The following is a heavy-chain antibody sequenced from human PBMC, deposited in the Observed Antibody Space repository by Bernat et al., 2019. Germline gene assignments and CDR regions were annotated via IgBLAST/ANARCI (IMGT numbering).Heavy chain of an antibody. J-gene: IGHJ6*02. CDR2: ISGSGGST. CDR3: AKSDSSGYYSGGLFYGMDV. V-gene: IGHV3-23*01. CDR1: GFTFSSYA. Sequence: EVQLLESGGGLVQPGGSLRLSCAASGFTFSSYAMSWVRQAPGKGLEWVSAISGSGGSTYYADSVKGRLTISRDNSKNTLYLQMNSLRAEDTAVYYCAKSDSSGYYSGGLFYGMDVWGQGTTVTVSS. D-gene: IGHD3-22*01.